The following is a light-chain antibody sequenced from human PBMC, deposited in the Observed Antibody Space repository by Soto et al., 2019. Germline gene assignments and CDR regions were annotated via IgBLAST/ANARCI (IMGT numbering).Light chain of an antibody. Sequence: DLQMTQSPSSLSASVGDRVTITCRASQSISGYLNWYQQKPGKAPKVLISGASTLHNGVPSRFSGRGSGTDFTLTISSLQPEDVATYYCQQSLSTLLTFGGGTKVEI. J-gene: IGKJ4*02. CDR1: QSISGY. CDR3: QQSLSTLLT. CDR2: GAS. V-gene: IGKV1-39*01.